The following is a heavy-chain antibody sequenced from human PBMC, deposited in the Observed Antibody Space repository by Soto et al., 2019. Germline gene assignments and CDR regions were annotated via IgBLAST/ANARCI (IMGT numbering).Heavy chain of an antibody. CDR1: GLTCGDFG. J-gene: IGHJ4*02. D-gene: IGHD3-3*01. V-gene: IGHV3-23*01. Sequence: GGFHRLSYTASGLTCGDFGMRRVRQAKRKGLEWVSAISGSGATTHYADSVKGRFTISRDSSKNTVHLQMNSLRAEDTAVYYCSKDWDFWGRYYKHRGFDYWGQGTLVTVSS. CDR2: ISGSGATT. CDR3: SKDWDFWGRYYKHRGFDY.